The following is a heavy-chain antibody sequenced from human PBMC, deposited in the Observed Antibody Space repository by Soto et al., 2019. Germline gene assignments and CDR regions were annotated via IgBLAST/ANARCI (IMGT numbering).Heavy chain of an antibody. CDR1: GFTFNSDA. D-gene: IGHD6-6*01. V-gene: IGHV3-64*01. CDR2: ISSNGIGT. J-gene: IGHJ6*03. CDR3: ARRARADYYYMDV. Sequence: EVQLVESGGGLAQPGVSLRLSCAASGFTFNSDAMDWVRQAPGKGLEYVSGISSNGIGTYYASSVKGRFTISRDNSRDTVYLQMDSLRPEDMAVYYCARRARADYYYMDVWGKGTTVTVS.